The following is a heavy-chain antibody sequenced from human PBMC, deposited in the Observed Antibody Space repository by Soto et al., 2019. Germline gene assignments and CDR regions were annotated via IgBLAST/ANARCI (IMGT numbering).Heavy chain of an antibody. D-gene: IGHD6-19*01. CDR3: VRDRALDSSGHCFDS. V-gene: IGHV6-1*01. J-gene: IGHJ5*01. CDR1: GDSVSSNSAA. Sequence: SQTLSLTCAISGDSVSSNSAAWNWIRQSPSRGLEWLGRTYYRSKWYNDYAVSVKSRITINPDTSKNQFSLQLTSVTAADTAIYYCVRDRALDSSGHCFDSWGQGTLVTVSS. CDR2: TYYRSKWYN.